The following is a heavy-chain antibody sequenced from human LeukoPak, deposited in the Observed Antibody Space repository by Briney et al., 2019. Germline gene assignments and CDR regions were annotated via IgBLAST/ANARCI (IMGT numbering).Heavy chain of an antibody. V-gene: IGHV3-48*02. D-gene: IGHD5-18*01. CDR3: VRDALHTAHFDY. CDR1: GFTFSSYT. Sequence: PGGSLRLSCAASGFTFSSYTMNWVSQAPGKGLQWVSTVSASSNIHYSESVKGRFTISRDNARNSLYLQMNSLRDEDTAVYYCVRDALHTAHFDYWGQGTLVTVSS. J-gene: IGHJ4*02. CDR2: VSASSNI.